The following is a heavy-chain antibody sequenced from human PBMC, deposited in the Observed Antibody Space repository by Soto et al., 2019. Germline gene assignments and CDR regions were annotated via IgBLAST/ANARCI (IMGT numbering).Heavy chain of an antibody. D-gene: IGHD3-9*01. Sequence: QVQLVQSGAEVKKPGASVKVSCKASGYTFTSYGISWVRQAPGQGLEWMGWISAYNGNTNYAQMLQGRVTMTADTSTSTAYMELRSLRSDDTVVYYCAIASGVRYFDKKWDYWGHGTLVIVSS. J-gene: IGHJ4*01. CDR2: ISAYNGNT. CDR1: GYTFTSYG. CDR3: AIASGVRYFDKKWDY. V-gene: IGHV1-18*04.